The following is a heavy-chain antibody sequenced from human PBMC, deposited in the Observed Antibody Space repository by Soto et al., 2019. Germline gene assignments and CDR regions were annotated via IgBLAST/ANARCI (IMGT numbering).Heavy chain of an antibody. V-gene: IGHV4-31*03. Sequence: QVQLQESGPRLVKPSQTLSLTCTVAGGSISSAGYYWSWIRQHPGKGLEWIGYVYDSGSAYSNPSPKSRATISIHPSKTQFSLKLSAVTAADTAVYYCARDHKVWEARPGWYFDLWGRGTLVTVSS. CDR1: GGSISSAGYY. D-gene: IGHD6-6*01. J-gene: IGHJ2*01. CDR2: VYDSGSA. CDR3: ARDHKVWEARPGWYFDL.